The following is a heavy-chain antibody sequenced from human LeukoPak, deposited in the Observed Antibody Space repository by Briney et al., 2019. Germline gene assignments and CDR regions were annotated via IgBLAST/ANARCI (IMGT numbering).Heavy chain of an antibody. D-gene: IGHD4-11*01. V-gene: IGHV3-15*01. CDR2: VKSRSDGGTT. Sequence: GGSLRLSCAASGFTFSSYAMNWVRQAPGKGLEWVGRVKSRSDGGTTDYAAPVKGRFTISRDDSENTLYLQISSLKTDDTAVFYCTTGTTASSRFSSDYWGQGTLVTVSS. J-gene: IGHJ4*02. CDR1: GFTFSSYA. CDR3: TTGTTASSRFSSDY.